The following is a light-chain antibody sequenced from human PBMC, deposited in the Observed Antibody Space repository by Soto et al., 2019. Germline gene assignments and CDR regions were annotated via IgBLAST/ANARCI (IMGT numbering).Light chain of an antibody. CDR1: QSVSDRY. CDR2: DAS. CDR3: QQYGSSHPWT. Sequence: EIVLTQSPGTLSLSPGERATLSCRASQSVSDRYLAWYQQTPGQAPRLLIYDASSRATGVPDRFSGSGSETAFTLTISRLEPEDVAVYYCQQYGSSHPWTFGQGTKVELK. V-gene: IGKV3-20*01. J-gene: IGKJ1*01.